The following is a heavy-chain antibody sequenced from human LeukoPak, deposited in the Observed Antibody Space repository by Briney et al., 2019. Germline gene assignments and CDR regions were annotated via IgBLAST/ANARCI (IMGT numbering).Heavy chain of an antibody. D-gene: IGHD4-11*01. CDR1: GYIFTSYG. CDR2: ISAHNGNT. Sequence: PRASVKVSCKASGYIFTSYGIIWVRQAPGQGLQWMGWISAHNGNTNYAQKLQGRVTMTTDTSTSTVYMELRSLRSDDTAVYYCARAQTTLLPDYWGQGTLVTVSS. V-gene: IGHV1-18*01. CDR3: ARAQTTLLPDY. J-gene: IGHJ4*02.